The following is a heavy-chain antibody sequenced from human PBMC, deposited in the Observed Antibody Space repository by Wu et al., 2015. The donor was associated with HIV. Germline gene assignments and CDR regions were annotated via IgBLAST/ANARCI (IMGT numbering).Heavy chain of an antibody. Sequence: QVQLVQSGAEMKEPGASVRVSCQTSGYSFTAHYIHWVRQAPGQGLEWMGWIRPDSGATHYAEKFQDRVTMTRDASISTTYMQLNRLRSDDTAVYFCARDLGNDFAVRGYYWYMDVVGQEGPRSPSP. V-gene: IGHV1-2*02. CDR2: IRPDSGAT. CDR1: GYSFTAHY. CDR3: ARDLGNDFAVRGYYWYMDV. J-gene: IGHJ6*03. D-gene: IGHD3/OR15-3a*01.